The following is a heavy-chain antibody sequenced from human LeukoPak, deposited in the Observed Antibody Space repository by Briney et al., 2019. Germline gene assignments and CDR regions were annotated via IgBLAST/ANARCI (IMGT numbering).Heavy chain of an antibody. D-gene: IGHD3-22*01. V-gene: IGHV1-24*01. Sequence: ASVKVSCKVSGYTLTELSMHWVRQAPGKGLEWMGGFDPEDSETIYAQKFQGRVTMTEDTSTDTAYMELSSLRSEDTAVYYCATLRGYDSSGYYPGDFQHWGQGTLVTVSS. CDR3: ATLRGYDSSGYYPGDFQH. CDR2: FDPEDSET. J-gene: IGHJ1*01. CDR1: GYTLTELS.